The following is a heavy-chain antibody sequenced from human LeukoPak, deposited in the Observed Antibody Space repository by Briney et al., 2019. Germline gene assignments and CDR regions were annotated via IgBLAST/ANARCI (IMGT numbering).Heavy chain of an antibody. V-gene: IGHV1-18*01. D-gene: IGHD3-22*01. J-gene: IGHJ3*02. CDR2: ISAYNGNT. CDR3: ARDSSAIVVVITNGGDAFDI. CDR1: GGTFSSYG. Sequence: GASVKVSCKASGGTFSSYGISWVRQAPGQGLEWMGWISAYNGNTNYAQKLQGRVTMTTDTSTSTAYMELRSLRSDDTAVYYCARDSSAIVVVITNGGDAFDIWGQGTMVTVSS.